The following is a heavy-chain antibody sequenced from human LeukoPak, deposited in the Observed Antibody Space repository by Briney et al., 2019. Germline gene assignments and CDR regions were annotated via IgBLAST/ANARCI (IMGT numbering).Heavy chain of an antibody. J-gene: IGHJ2*01. CDR3: TRRAARWQFDL. V-gene: IGHV3-9*01. CDR2: INWKTGNG. Sequence: GRSLRLSCAVSGFNFDDYAMHWVRQAPGRGLEWVSGINWKTGNGIYADSVKGRFTISRDNAKNSLYLQMSSLRAEDTALYYCTRRAARWQFDLWGRGTLLTASS. D-gene: IGHD5-24*01. CDR1: GFNFDDYA.